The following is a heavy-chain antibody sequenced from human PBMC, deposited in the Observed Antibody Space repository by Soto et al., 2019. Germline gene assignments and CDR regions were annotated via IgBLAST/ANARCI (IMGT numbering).Heavy chain of an antibody. Sequence: EVQLLESGGGMVQPGGALGLSFAAPWFTFSSYAISWVRQAPGKGLEWGQTNSGSGSAYYAGSVKGRFTISRDNSKNTRYLQMNSLRAEDTAVYYCAKDLVYYYDSSGYYGYTGWGQGTLVTVSS. CDR3: AKDLVYYYDSSGYYGYTG. V-gene: IGHV3-23*01. J-gene: IGHJ4*02. D-gene: IGHD3-22*01. CDR2: NSGSGSA. CDR1: WFTFSSYA.